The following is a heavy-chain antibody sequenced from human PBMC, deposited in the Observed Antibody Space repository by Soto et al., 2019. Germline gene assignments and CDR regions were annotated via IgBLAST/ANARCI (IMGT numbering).Heavy chain of an antibody. CDR3: ARDQDSRGYYFDY. CDR2: IYYSGYT. D-gene: IGHD3-22*01. CDR1: GGSISSGGYY. Sequence: QVQLQESGPGLVKPSQTLSLTCTVSGGSISSGGYYWSWIRQHPGKGLEWIGYIYYSGYTYYNPSLKSRVTISVDTSKNQFSLKLNSVTAADTAVYYCARDQDSRGYYFDYWGQGTLVTVSS. J-gene: IGHJ4*02. V-gene: IGHV4-31*03.